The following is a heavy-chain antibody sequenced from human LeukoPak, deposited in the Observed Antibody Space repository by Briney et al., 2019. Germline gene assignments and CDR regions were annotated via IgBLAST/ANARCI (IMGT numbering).Heavy chain of an antibody. CDR2: IYDSGST. V-gene: IGHV4-59*08. CDR1: GGSISTYY. Sequence: SETLSLTCTVSGGSISTYYWSWIRQPPGKGLEWIGYIYDSGSTSYNPTLKSRVTISADTSKNHFSLKLSSVTAADTAVYHCARRSPYLRAFDIWGQGTMVTVSS. CDR3: ARRSPYLRAFDI. J-gene: IGHJ3*02. D-gene: IGHD2-21*01.